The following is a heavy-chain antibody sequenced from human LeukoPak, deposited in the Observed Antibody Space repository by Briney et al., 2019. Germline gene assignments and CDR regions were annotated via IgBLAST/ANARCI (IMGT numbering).Heavy chain of an antibody. CDR1: GFTFDDYG. CDR2: INYQSARF. CDR3: VKDAGIAARPWYFDS. V-gene: IGHV3-9*01. J-gene: IGHJ4*02. D-gene: IGHD6-6*01. Sequence: GGSLRLPCAASGFTFDDYGLHWVRQVPGKGLEWVSGINYQSARFDADSVKGRFTISRDNAKNLLYLLMDSLRPEDSALYYCVKDAGIAARPWYFDSWGQGTQVIVSS.